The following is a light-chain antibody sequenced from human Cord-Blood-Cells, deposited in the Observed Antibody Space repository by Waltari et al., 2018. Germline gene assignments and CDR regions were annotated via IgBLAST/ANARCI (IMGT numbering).Light chain of an antibody. J-gene: IGKJ1*01. CDR3: QQYYSYPWT. V-gene: IGKV1-8*01. CDR2: AAS. Sequence: AIRMTQSPSSFSASTLDRVTFTCRASQGISSYLAWYQQKPGKAPKLLIYAASTLQSGVPSRFSGSGSGTDFTLTISCLQSEDFATYYCQQYYSYPWTFGQGTKVEIK. CDR1: QGISSY.